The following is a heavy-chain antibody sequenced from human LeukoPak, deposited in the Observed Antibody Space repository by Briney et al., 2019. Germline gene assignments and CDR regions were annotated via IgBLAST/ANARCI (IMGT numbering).Heavy chain of an antibody. J-gene: IGHJ4*02. CDR2: ISWNSGSI. D-gene: IGHD5-12*01. CDR1: GFTFHQYA. Sequence: PGGSLRLSCAASGFTFHQYAIHWVRQVPGKGLEWVSGISWNSGSIGYADSVKGRFTISRDSAKNSVYLQMNSLGPEDTALYYCAKDKAPLYSGYDWDLDFWGQGTLVTVSS. V-gene: IGHV3-9*01. CDR3: AKDKAPLYSGYDWDLDF.